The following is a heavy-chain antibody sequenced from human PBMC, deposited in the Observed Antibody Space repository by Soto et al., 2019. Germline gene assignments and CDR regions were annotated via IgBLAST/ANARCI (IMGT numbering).Heavy chain of an antibody. J-gene: IGHJ5*02. Sequence: PSETLSLTCTVSGGSISSGDYYRSWIRQPPGKGLEWIGYIYYSGSTYYNPSLKSRVTISVDTSKNQFSLKLSSVTAADTAVYYCARDFLMEYSSSHWFDPWGQGTLVTVSS. CDR2: IYYSGST. CDR3: ARDFLMEYSSSHWFDP. CDR1: GGSISSGDYY. D-gene: IGHD6-6*01. V-gene: IGHV4-30-4*01.